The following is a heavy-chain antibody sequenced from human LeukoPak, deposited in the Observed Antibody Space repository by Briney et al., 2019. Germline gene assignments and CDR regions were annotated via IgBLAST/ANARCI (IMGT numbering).Heavy chain of an antibody. Sequence: QPGGSLRLSCAASGFTFSSYGMHWVRQAPGKGLEWVAFIRYDGSNKYYADSVKGRFTISRDNSKNTLYLQMNSLRAEDTAVYYCAKDLGYYDSSGYFPYDYWGQGTLVTVSS. J-gene: IGHJ4*02. V-gene: IGHV3-30*02. CDR3: AKDLGYYDSSGYFPYDY. CDR1: GFTFSSYG. CDR2: IRYDGSNK. D-gene: IGHD3-22*01.